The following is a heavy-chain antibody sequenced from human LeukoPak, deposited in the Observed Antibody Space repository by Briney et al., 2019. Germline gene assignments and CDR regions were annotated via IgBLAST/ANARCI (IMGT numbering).Heavy chain of an antibody. CDR1: GGTFSSYS. V-gene: IGHV1-69*13. J-gene: IGHJ5*02. CDR2: IIPISGTA. CDR3: AGGGSYYEKPGA. Sequence: SVKVSCKASGGTFSSYSISWVRQAPGQGLEWMGGIIPISGTANYAQKFQGRVTITADESTSTAYMDLISLRSEDTAVYYCAGGGSYYEKPGAWGQGTLVTVSS. D-gene: IGHD1-26*01.